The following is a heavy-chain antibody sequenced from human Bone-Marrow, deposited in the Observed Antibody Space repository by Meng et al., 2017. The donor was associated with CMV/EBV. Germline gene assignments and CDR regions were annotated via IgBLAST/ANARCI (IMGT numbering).Heavy chain of an antibody. CDR2: ISESGDSK. Sequence: GESLKISCVASGFTFSDYSMSWVRQAPGRGLEWISYISESGDSKHYADSVKGRFTISRDNAKNSLYLQMNSLRAEDTAVYYCARLRFLEWLLLDYWGQGTLVTVSS. CDR1: GFTFSDYS. D-gene: IGHD3-3*01. CDR3: ARLRFLEWLLLDY. V-gene: IGHV3-11*01. J-gene: IGHJ4*02.